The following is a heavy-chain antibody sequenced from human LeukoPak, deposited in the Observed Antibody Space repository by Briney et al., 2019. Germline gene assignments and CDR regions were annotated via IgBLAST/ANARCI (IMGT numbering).Heavy chain of an antibody. Sequence: GGSLRLSCEASGFTFSSYWMHWVRQAPGKGLVWVSHINSDGSSTSYADSVKGRFTISRDNAKNTLYLQMNSLRAEDTAVYYCARDLGRGSYSLYYFDYWGQGTLVTVSS. D-gene: IGHD3-16*01. V-gene: IGHV3-74*01. CDR2: INSDGSST. CDR3: ARDLGRGSYSLYYFDY. CDR1: GFTFSSYW. J-gene: IGHJ4*02.